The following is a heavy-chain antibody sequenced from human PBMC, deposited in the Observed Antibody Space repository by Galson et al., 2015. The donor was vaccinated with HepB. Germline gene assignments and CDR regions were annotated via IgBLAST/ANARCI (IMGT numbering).Heavy chain of an antibody. D-gene: IGHD2-2*01. Sequence: SLRLSCAASGFTFSSYAMHWVRQAPGKGLEWVAVISYDGSNKYYADSVKGRFTISRDNSKNTLYLQMNSLRAEDTAVYYCARDPHCSSTSCYLPWFDPWGQGTLVNVSS. CDR3: ARDPHCSSTSCYLPWFDP. CDR1: GFTFSSYA. V-gene: IGHV3-30-3*01. J-gene: IGHJ5*02. CDR2: ISYDGSNK.